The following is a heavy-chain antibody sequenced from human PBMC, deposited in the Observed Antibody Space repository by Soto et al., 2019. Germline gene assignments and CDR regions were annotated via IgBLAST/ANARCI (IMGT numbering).Heavy chain of an antibody. Sequence: EVQRVESGGGLIQPGGSLRLSCAASGFTFSSNDMNWVRQAPGKGLEWVSLIYSGGSTYYADSVKGRFTISTDNSMNTLHPQKSSLRAEVTAVYYCASRPLLPGAPWGQGTMVTVSS. V-gene: IGHV3-53*01. CDR2: IYSGGST. CDR3: ASRPLLPGAP. J-gene: IGHJ3*01. CDR1: GFTFSSND. D-gene: IGHD3-22*01.